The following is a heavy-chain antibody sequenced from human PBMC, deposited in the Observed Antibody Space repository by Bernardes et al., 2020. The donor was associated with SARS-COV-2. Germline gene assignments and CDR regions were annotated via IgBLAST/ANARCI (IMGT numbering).Heavy chain of an antibody. CDR2: ISAIRNT. CDR1: GFDFSKSD. CDR3: ATELQYDNLY. V-gene: IGHV3-23*01. J-gene: IGHJ4*02. D-gene: IGHD3-22*01. Sequence: GGYLRLSCATSGFDFSKSDIAWVRQVPEKGLEWVSTISAIRNTHYSDPVKGRFTISRDDTNNALYLHMNSLRAEDTATYYCATELQYDNLYWGQGALVTVSS.